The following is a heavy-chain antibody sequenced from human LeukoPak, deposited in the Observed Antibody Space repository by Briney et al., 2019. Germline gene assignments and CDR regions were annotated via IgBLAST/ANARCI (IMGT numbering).Heavy chain of an antibody. CDR1: GGSISSYY. V-gene: IGHV4-59*01. D-gene: IGHD2-2*01. J-gene: IGHJ6*04. Sequence: SETLSLTCTVSGGSISSYYWSWIRQPPGKGLEWIGYIYYSGSTNYNPPLKSRVTISVDTSKNQFSLKLSSVTAADTAVYYCARGVVVPAAMGPNYYYYGMDVWGKGTTVTVSS. CDR3: ARGVVVPAAMGPNYYYYGMDV. CDR2: IYYSGST.